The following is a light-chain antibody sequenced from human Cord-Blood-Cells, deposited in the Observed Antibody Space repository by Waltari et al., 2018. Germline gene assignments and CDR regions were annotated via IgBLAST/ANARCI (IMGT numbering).Light chain of an antibody. CDR3: QVWDSSSDHPV. V-gene: IGLV3-21*04. J-gene: IGLJ3*02. CDR1: NLGSKS. Sequence: SYVLTQPPSVSVAPGKPARITCGGNNLGSKSVHWYQQKPGQAPVLVIYYDSNRPSGIPERFSGSNSGNTATLTISRVEAGDEADYYCQVWDSSSDHPVFGGGTKLTVL. CDR2: YDS.